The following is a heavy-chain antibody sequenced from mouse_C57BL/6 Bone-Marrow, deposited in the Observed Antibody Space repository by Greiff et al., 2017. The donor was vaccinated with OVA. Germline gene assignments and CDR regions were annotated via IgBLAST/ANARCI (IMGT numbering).Heavy chain of an antibody. CDR3: ARITTGLYAMGY. Sequence: EVQLQQSGPELVKPGASVKIPCKASGYTFTDYNMDWVKQSHGKSLEWIGDINPNNGGTIYNQKFKGKATLTVDKSSSTAYMELRSLTSEDTAVYYCARITTGLYAMGYWCQGTSVTVSS. V-gene: IGHV1-18*01. CDR1: GYTFTDYN. D-gene: IGHD1-1*01. CDR2: INPNNGGT. J-gene: IGHJ4*01.